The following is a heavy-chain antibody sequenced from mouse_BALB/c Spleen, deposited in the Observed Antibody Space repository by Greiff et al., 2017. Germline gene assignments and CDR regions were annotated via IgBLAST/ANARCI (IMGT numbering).Heavy chain of an antibody. CDR2: ISSGGSYT. D-gene: IGHD2-4*01. V-gene: IGHV5-6*01. CDR1: GFTFSSYG. CDR3: ARSYYDYDGDYFDY. J-gene: IGHJ2*01. Sequence: EVQGVESGGDLVKPGGSLKLSCAASGFTFSSYGMSWVRQTPDKRLEWVATISSGGSYTYYPDSVKGRFTISRDNAKNTLYLQMSSLKSEDTAMYYCARSYYDYDGDYFDYWGQGTTLTVSS.